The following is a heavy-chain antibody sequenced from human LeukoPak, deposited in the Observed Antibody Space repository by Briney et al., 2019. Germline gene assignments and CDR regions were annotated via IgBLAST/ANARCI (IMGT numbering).Heavy chain of an antibody. CDR3: ASLRLSPPIYCSSTSCYGY. V-gene: IGHV4-34*01. J-gene: IGHJ4*02. Sequence: PSETLSLTCAVYGGSFSGYYWSWIRQPPGKGLEWIGEINHSGSTNYNPSLKSRVTISVDTSKNQFSLKLSSVIAADTAVYYCASLRLSPPIYCSSTSCYGYWGQGTLVTVSS. CDR1: GGSFSGYY. D-gene: IGHD2-2*01. CDR2: INHSGST.